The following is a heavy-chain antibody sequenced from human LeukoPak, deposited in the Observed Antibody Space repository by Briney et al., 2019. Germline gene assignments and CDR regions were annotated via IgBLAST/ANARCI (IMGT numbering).Heavy chain of an antibody. V-gene: IGHV1-2*02. CDR3: ARSPIYYDSSGYLVC. CDR2: INPNSGGT. J-gene: IGHJ4*02. Sequence: ASVKVSCKASGYTFTGYYMHWVRQAPGQGLEWMGWINPNSGGTNYAQKFQGRVTMTGDTSISTAYMELSRLRSDDTAVYYCARSPIYYDSSGYLVCWGQGTLVTVSS. CDR1: GYTFTGYY. D-gene: IGHD3-22*01.